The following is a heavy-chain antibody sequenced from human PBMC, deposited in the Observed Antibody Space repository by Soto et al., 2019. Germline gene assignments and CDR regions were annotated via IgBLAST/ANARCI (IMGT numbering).Heavy chain of an antibody. Sequence: QVQLVQSGAEVKKPGSSVKVSCKASGGTFSSYAISWVRQAPGQGLEWMGGIIPIFGTANYAQKFQGRVTITADESTSTAYMELSSLRSEDTAVYYCARDGGRPFDPSYYYYGMDVWGQGTTVTVSS. CDR3: ARDGGRPFDPSYYYYGMDV. CDR1: GGTFSSYA. V-gene: IGHV1-69*01. D-gene: IGHD2-15*01. CDR2: IIPIFGTA. J-gene: IGHJ6*02.